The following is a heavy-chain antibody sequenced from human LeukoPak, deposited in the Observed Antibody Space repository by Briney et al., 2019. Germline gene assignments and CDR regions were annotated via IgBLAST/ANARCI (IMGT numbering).Heavy chain of an antibody. CDR1: GFSLSISG. CDR2: ISSSSDLM. Sequence: GGSLRLSCEASGFSLSISGMNWVRQAPGKGLEWVSYISSSSDLMSYVDSVKGRFTVSRDNDKNSLYLQMNSLRAEDTAVYYCARQTERDAYNRYWGQGTLVTVSS. D-gene: IGHD5-24*01. J-gene: IGHJ4*02. V-gene: IGHV3-48*04. CDR3: ARQTERDAYNRY.